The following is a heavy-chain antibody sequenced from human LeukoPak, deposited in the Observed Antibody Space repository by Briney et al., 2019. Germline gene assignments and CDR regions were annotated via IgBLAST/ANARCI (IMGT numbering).Heavy chain of an antibody. CDR2: INGRDGRT. Sequence: PGGSLRLSCAAPGFTFSNYAMGWVRQAPGKGLEWVSSINGRDGRTYYADFVRGRFSISSDNSKNTLFLQMNSLRAEDTAVYYCARGEAFAFDMWGQGTMVTVSS. V-gene: IGHV3-23*01. J-gene: IGHJ3*02. CDR1: GFTFSNYA. CDR3: ARGEAFAFDM.